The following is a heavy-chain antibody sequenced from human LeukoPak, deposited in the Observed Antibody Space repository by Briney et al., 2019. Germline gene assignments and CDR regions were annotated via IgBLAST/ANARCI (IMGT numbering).Heavy chain of an antibody. Sequence: APVKVSCKASGYTFTSYYMHWVRQAPGQGLEWMGIINPSGGSTSYAQKFQGRVTMTRDTSTSTVYMELSSLRSEDTAVYYCASGGPQWHFGFDPWGQGTLVTVSS. CDR3: ASGGPQWHFGFDP. CDR2: INPSGGST. D-gene: IGHD6-19*01. J-gene: IGHJ5*02. CDR1: GYTFTSYY. V-gene: IGHV1-46*01.